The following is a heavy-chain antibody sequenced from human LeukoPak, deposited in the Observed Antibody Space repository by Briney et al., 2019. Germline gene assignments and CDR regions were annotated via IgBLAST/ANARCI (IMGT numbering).Heavy chain of an antibody. D-gene: IGHD3-9*01. CDR2: IYYSGST. CDR3: ARGVVLRYFDWLSTAGIMDV. J-gene: IGHJ6*04. V-gene: IGHV4-61*05. Sequence: PSETLSLTCTVSGGSISSSSYYWGWIRQPPGKGLEWIGYIYYSGSTNYNPSLKSRVTISVDTSKNQFSLKLSSVTAADTAVYYCARGVVLRYFDWLSTAGIMDVWGKGTTVTISS. CDR1: GGSISSSSYY.